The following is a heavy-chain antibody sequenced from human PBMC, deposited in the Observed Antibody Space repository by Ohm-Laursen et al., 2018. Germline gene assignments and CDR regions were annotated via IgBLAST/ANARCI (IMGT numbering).Heavy chain of an antibody. V-gene: IGHV3-11*01. Sequence: GSLRLSCAASGFTFSDYYMSWIRQPPGKGLEWVSYISGSGSTIYYADSVKGRFTISRDNAKNSVYLQMNSLRDEDTAVYYCARGYGDYLWRPIDYWGQGTLVTVSS. D-gene: IGHD4-17*01. CDR3: ARGYGDYLWRPIDY. CDR2: ISGSGSTI. CDR1: GFTFSDYY. J-gene: IGHJ4*02.